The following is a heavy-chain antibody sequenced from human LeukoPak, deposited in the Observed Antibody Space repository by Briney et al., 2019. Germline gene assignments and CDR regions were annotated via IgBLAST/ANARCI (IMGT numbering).Heavy chain of an antibody. V-gene: IGHV1-69*02. CDR3: ARVLTRWLQFSWGLKNASDI. Sequence: SQKVSCKASGCTFSSYTISCVPQAPSQGLEWMARIIPILCIANYAQKFQGRVTITGDKSTSTAYMELSSLRSEDKAVYYCARVLTRWLQFSWGLKNASDIWGQGTMVTVSS. CDR2: IIPILCIA. CDR1: GCTFSSYT. D-gene: IGHD5-24*01. J-gene: IGHJ3*02.